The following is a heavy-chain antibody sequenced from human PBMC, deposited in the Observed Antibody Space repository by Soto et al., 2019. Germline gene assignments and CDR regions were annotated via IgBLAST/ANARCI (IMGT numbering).Heavy chain of an antibody. V-gene: IGHV1-2*02. CDR2: INPNSGGT. D-gene: IGHD6-6*01. CDR1: GYTFTGYY. Sequence: ASVKVSCKASGYTFTGYYMHWVRQAPGQGLEWMGWINPNSGGTNYAQKFQGRVTMTRDTSISTAYMELSRLRSDDTAVYYCARDRRSSIAARSYYFDYWGHGPLVT. CDR3: ARDRRSSIAARSYYFDY. J-gene: IGHJ4*01.